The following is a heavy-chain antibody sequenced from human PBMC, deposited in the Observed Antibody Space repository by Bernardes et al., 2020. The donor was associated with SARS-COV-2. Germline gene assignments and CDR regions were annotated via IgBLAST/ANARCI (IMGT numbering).Heavy chain of an antibody. V-gene: IGHV1-69*13. J-gene: IGHJ4*02. D-gene: IGHD6-13*01. Sequence: SVKVSCKASGGTFSSYAISWVRQAPGQGLEWMGGIIPIFGTANYAQKFQGRVTITADESTSTAYMELSSLRSEDTAVYYCARGGSSSWYEGGFDYWGQGTLVTVSS. CDR3: ARGGSSSWYEGGFDY. CDR1: GGTFSSYA. CDR2: IIPIFGTA.